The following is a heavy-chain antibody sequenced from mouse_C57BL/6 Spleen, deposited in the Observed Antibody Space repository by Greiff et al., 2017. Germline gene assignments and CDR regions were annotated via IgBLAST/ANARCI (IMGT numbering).Heavy chain of an antibody. V-gene: IGHV1-59*01. D-gene: IGHD4-1*01. CDR1: GYTFTSYW. CDR2: IDPSDSYT. CDR3: ARGELGQREFYFHY. Sequence: QVQLQQPGAELVRPGTSVKLSCKASGYTFTSYWMHWVKQRPGQGLEWIGVIDPSDSYTNYNQKFKGKATLTVDTSSSTAYMQRSRLTSEDSAVYYCARGELGQREFYFHYWGQGTTLTVSS. J-gene: IGHJ2*01.